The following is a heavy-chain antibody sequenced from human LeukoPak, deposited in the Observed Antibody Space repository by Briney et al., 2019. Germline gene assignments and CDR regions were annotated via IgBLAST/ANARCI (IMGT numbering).Heavy chain of an antibody. CDR3: ASSVEMAMTPEAFDI. D-gene: IGHD5-24*01. CDR1: GFIFSDYS. CDR2: ISSRGGYT. J-gene: IGHJ3*02. Sequence: GGSLRLSCAASGFIFSDYSLNWVRQAPGRGLEWVASISSRGGYTKSADSVKGRFTISRDNAKNALYLQMNSLRDEDTAVYYCASSVEMAMTPEAFDIWGQGTMVTVSS. V-gene: IGHV3-21*01.